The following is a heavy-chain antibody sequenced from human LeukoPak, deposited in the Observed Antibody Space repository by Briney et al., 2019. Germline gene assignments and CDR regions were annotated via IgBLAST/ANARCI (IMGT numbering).Heavy chain of an antibody. CDR3: ASSENYGSGSYDY. J-gene: IGHJ4*02. V-gene: IGHV4-59*01. D-gene: IGHD3-10*01. CDR1: GGSISSYY. Sequence: PSETLSFTCTVSGGSISSYYWSWIRQPPGRGLEWVGYIYYTGSTSYNPSLKSRVTISVDTSKKQFSLELSSVTAADTAVYYCASSENYGSGSYDYWGQGTLVTVSS. CDR2: IYYTGST.